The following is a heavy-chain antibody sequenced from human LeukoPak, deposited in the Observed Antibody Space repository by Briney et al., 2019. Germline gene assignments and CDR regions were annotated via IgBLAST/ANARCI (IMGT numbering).Heavy chain of an antibody. CDR1: GFTFGDYA. CDR3: TRPVEMAATGGALDI. CDR2: IRSKAYGGTT. J-gene: IGHJ3*02. Sequence: GGSLRLSCTASGFTFGDYAMSWFRQAPGKGLEWVGFIRSKAYGGTTEYAASVKGRFTISRDDSKSIAYLQMNSLKTEDTAVYYCTRPVEMAATGGALDIWGQGTMVTVSS. D-gene: IGHD5-24*01. V-gene: IGHV3-49*03.